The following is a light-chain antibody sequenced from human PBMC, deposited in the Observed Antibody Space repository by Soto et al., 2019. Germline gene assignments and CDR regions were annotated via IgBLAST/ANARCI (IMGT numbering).Light chain of an antibody. CDR3: QQYNNWPHIT. J-gene: IGKJ5*01. CDR1: QNVANY. Sequence: EIVMTQSPATLSVSPGERATLSCRASQNVANYLDWYQQKPGQAPRLLIYGASTRATGIPARFSGSGSGTEFTLPISSLQSEDFAVYYGQQYNNWPHITFGQGTRLEIK. V-gene: IGKV3-15*01. CDR2: GAS.